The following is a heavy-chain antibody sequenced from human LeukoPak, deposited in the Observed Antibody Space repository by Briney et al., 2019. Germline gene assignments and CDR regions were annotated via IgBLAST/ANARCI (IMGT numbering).Heavy chain of an antibody. Sequence: GGSLRLSCAVSGFTFSSYSMNWVRQAPGKGLEWVSSISSSSSYIYYADSVKGRFTISRDNAKNSLYLQMNSLRAEDTAVYYCARDPQGGYSGYDFDYWGQGTLVTVSS. J-gene: IGHJ4*02. CDR2: ISSSSSYI. V-gene: IGHV3-21*01. D-gene: IGHD5-12*01. CDR3: ARDPQGGYSGYDFDY. CDR1: GFTFSSYS.